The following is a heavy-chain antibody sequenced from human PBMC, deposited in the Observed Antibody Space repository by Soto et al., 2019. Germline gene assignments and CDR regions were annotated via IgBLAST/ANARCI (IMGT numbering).Heavy chain of an antibody. Sequence: SGPTLVNPTQTLTLTCTFSGFSLSTSGMCVSWIRQPPGKALEWLALIDWDDDKYYSTYLKTRLTISKDTSKNQVVLTMTNMDPVDTATYYCARGSTTFGYYGMDVWGQGTTVTVSS. CDR2: IDWDDDK. D-gene: IGHD3-16*01. CDR3: ARGSTTFGYYGMDV. CDR1: GFSLSTSGMC. J-gene: IGHJ6*02. V-gene: IGHV2-70*01.